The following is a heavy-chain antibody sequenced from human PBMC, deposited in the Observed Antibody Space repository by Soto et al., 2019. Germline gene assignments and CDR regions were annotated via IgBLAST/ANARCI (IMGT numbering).Heavy chain of an antibody. Sequence: QITLKESGPTLVKPTQTLTLTCTFSGFSLRTIGVGVGGIRQPPVKALEWLGHIYWDDDKRYTPSLETRLTITKDXXXXLVALXXXNMXXXDTXXYSCAHSGVNVWSGISYGMDVWGHGTTVTVSS. CDR2: IYWDDDK. J-gene: IGHJ6*02. D-gene: IGHD3-3*01. CDR3: AHSGVNVWSGISYGMDV. V-gene: IGHV2-5*02. CDR1: GFSLRTIGVG.